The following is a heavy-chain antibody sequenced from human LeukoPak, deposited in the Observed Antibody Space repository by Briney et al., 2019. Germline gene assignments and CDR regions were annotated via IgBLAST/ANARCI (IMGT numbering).Heavy chain of an antibody. Sequence: GGTLRLSCAASGFTFSSYSMNWVRQAPGKGLEWVSCISSSNSHIYNADSVKGRFTISRDNAKNSLYLQMNSLRAEDTAVYYCARDQGLLVVAGTFGYWGQGTLVTVSS. CDR1: GFTFSSYS. V-gene: IGHV3-21*01. D-gene: IGHD6-19*01. CDR3: ARDQGLLVVAGTFGY. CDR2: ISSSNSHI. J-gene: IGHJ4*02.